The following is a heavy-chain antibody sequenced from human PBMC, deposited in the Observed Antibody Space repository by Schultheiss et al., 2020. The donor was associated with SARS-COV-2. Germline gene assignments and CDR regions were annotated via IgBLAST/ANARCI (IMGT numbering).Heavy chain of an antibody. CDR1: GFTFINHG. CDR2: ISYDGSNK. CDR3: ARDRQGSSIEQWLVPGDRAFDI. J-gene: IGHJ3*02. V-gene: IGHV3-33*05. D-gene: IGHD6-19*01. Sequence: GGSLRLSCAASGFTFINHGFHWVRQAPGKGLEWVAVISYDGSNKYYADSVKGRFTISRDNSKNTLYLQMNSLRAEDTAVYYCARDRQGSSIEQWLVPGDRAFDIWGQGTMVTVSS.